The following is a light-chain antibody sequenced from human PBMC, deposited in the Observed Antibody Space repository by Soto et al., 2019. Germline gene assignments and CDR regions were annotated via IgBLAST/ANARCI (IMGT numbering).Light chain of an antibody. CDR1: SRHSDYA. J-gene: IGLJ2*01. CDR3: QAWDTGIGVV. Sequence: QLVLTQSPSASASLGASVKLTRTLSSRHSDYAIVWHQQQPEKGPRYLMKVNSDGSHNKGDGIPHRFSGSSSGAERYLTISSLQSEDEADYFCQAWDTGIGVVFGGGTKLTVL. V-gene: IGLV4-69*01. CDR2: VNSDGSH.